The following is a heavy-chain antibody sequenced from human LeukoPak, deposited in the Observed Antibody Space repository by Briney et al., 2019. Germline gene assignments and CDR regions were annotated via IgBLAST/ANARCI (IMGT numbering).Heavy chain of an antibody. Sequence: ASVKVSCKASGYTFTSYGISWVRQAPGQGLEWMGWISAYNGNTNYAQKLQGRVTMTTDTSTGTAYMELRSLRSDDTAVYYCARAYYDILTGYLYYFDYWGQGTLVTVSS. D-gene: IGHD3-9*01. J-gene: IGHJ4*02. CDR1: GYTFTSYG. CDR3: ARAYYDILTGYLYYFDY. V-gene: IGHV1-18*01. CDR2: ISAYNGNT.